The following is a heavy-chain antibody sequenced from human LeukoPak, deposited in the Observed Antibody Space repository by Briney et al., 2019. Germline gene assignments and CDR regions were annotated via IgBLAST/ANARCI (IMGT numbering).Heavy chain of an antibody. D-gene: IGHD6-13*01. Sequence: SETPSLTCTVSGGSISSYYWSWIRQPPGKGLEWIGYIYYSGSTNYNPSLKSRVTISVDTSKNQFSLKLSSVTAADTAVYYCARYSSSWDINYFDYWGQGTLVTVSS. J-gene: IGHJ4*02. CDR3: ARYSSSWDINYFDY. V-gene: IGHV4-59*08. CDR1: GGSISSYY. CDR2: IYYSGST.